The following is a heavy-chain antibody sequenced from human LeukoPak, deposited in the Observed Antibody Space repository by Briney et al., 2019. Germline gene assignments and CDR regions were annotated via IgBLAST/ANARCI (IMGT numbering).Heavy chain of an antibody. V-gene: IGHV3-30*02. CDR2: IRYDVNDH. CDR1: GFTFSLYC. J-gene: IGHJ4*02. D-gene: IGHD2-15*01. Sequence: PGGSLRLSCAGAGFTFSLYCMHWVRQAPGKVREWVALIRYDVNDHLYGDSAKGRFTISRDTSKATVYLQMKRMSAEDKAVYYCAKGSGRYSPLRYFDYWGQGTLVTVSS. CDR3: AKGSGRYSPLRYFDY.